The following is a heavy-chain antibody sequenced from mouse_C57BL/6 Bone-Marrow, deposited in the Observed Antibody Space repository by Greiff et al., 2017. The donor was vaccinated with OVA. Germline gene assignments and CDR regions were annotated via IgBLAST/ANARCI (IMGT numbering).Heavy chain of an antibody. D-gene: IGHD2-5*01. CDR2: YPGSGNTY. Sequence: VQLKESGPELVKPGASVKMSCKASGYTFTDYYMHWVKQKPGKGLEWIGEIYPGSGNTYYNEKFKGKATLTADTSSSTAYMQLSSLTSEDSAVYFCARPKYSNYVGFAYWGQGTLVTVSA. CDR1: YTFTDYYM. V-gene: IGHV1-83*01. J-gene: IGHJ3*01. CDR3: RPKYSNYVGFAY.